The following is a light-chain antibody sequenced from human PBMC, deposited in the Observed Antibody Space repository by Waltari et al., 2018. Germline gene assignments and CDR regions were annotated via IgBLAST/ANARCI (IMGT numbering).Light chain of an antibody. CDR3: AAWDDSLSGHVV. Sequence: QSVLTQPPSASGTPGQRVTISCSGSSSNIGSNYVYWYQQLPGTAPKLLIYRNNQRPSGVPDRFSGSKSVTSASLAISGLRSEDEADYYCAAWDDSLSGHVVFGGGTKLTAL. V-gene: IGLV1-47*01. CDR2: RNN. J-gene: IGLJ2*01. CDR1: SSNIGSNY.